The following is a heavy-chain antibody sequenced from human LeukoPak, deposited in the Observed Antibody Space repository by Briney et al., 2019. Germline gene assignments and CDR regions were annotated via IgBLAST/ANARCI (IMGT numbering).Heavy chain of an antibody. CDR2: IYYSGST. CDR3: ARLFCTNGVCHFDY. J-gene: IGHJ4*02. V-gene: IGHV4-39*01. Sequence: ASETLSLTCTVSSGSISSSSNYWGWFRQPPGKGLEWIGSIYYSGSTYYSPSLKSRVTISVDTSTNQYSLRLSSVTAAATAVYYCARLFCTNGVCHFDYWAQGTLVTVSS. D-gene: IGHD2-8*01. CDR1: SGSISSSSNY.